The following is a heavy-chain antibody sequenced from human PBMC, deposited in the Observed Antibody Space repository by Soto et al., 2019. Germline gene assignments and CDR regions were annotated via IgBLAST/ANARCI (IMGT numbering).Heavy chain of an antibody. J-gene: IGHJ4*02. CDR1: GGSFSGYF. CDR3: EGGDF. Sequence: QLHLQQWGPGSLKPSETLSLTCAVSGGSFSGYFWSWFRHSPGRGLEWIGEIDESGKTYYNPTFKRRPTISVDTSKHQFSLRLTSVTAADTAVYYCEGGDFWGQGTQVTVSS. CDR2: IDESGKT. V-gene: IGHV4-34*01.